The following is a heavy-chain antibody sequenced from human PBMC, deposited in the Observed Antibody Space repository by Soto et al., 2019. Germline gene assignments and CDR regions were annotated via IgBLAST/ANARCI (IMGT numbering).Heavy chain of an antibody. J-gene: IGHJ4*02. D-gene: IGHD1-26*01. V-gene: IGHV4-30-4*01. Sequence: SETLSLTWTVSGGSISSDDYYWSWIRQPPGKGLEWIGYIYYSGRTHYNPSLKSRLTISLDTSKNQFSLKLSSVSAADTAVYYCARDRSYSPDYFDYWGQGTLVTVS. CDR3: ARDRSYSPDYFDY. CDR1: GGSISSDDYY. CDR2: IYYSGRT.